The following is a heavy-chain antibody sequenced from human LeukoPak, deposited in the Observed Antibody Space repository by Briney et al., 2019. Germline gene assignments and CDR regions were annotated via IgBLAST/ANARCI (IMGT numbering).Heavy chain of an antibody. J-gene: IGHJ6*03. CDR2: IIPSRGKA. D-gene: IGHD2-2*01. Sequence: SVKVSCKASGGTFSSYAISWVRQAPGQGLEWMGRIIPSRGKANYAQKFQGRVTITADKSTSTAYMELSSLGSDDTAVYYCARGGDIVVVPAATIVDYYYYYMDVWGKETTVTVSS. CDR3: ARGGDIVVVPAATIVDYYYYYMDV. CDR1: GGTFSSYA. V-gene: IGHV1-69*04.